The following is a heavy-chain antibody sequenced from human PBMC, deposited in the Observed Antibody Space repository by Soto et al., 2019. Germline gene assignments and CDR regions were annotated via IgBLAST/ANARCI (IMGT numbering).Heavy chain of an antibody. CDR2: IYPSSGST. D-gene: IGHD5-12*01. CDR3: ARVLCGYGDYYYYYGMDV. Sequence: GASVKVSCKASGYTFTSYYMHWVRQAPGQGLEWMGIIYPSSGSTSYAQKFQGRVTMTRDTSTSTVYMELSSLRSEDTAVYYCARVLCGYGDYYYYYGMDVWGQGTTVTVSS. J-gene: IGHJ6*02. CDR1: GYTFTSYY. V-gene: IGHV1-46*01.